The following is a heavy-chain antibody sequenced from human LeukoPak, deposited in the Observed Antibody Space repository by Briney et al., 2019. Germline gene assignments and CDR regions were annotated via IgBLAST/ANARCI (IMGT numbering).Heavy chain of an antibody. J-gene: IGHJ4*02. V-gene: IGHV1-8*02. CDR1: GYTFTDYY. Sequence: ASVKVSCKASGYTFTDYYIHWVRQATGQGLEWMGWVNPNSGNTAYAQKFQGRVTMTRDTSISTAYMELSSLKSDDTAVYYCARGFSGWLHYWGQGTLVTVSS. CDR2: VNPNSGNT. CDR3: ARGFSGWLHY. D-gene: IGHD6-25*01.